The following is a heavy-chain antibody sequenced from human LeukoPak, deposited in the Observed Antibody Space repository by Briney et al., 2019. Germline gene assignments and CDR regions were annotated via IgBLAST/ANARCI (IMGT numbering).Heavy chain of an antibody. J-gene: IGHJ4*02. CDR2: MNPNSGGT. V-gene: IGHV1-2*02. CDR1: GYAFTDYY. Sequence: ASVKVSCKASGYAFTDYYIHWVRQDPGHGPEWMGWMNPNSGGTHYTQKFQGRVSMTRDRSITTAYMELSGLRSDDTAVYYCTRGTLSGPLNNNYFGYWGQGTLVTVAS. CDR3: TRGTLSGPLNNNYFGY. D-gene: IGHD1/OR15-1a*01.